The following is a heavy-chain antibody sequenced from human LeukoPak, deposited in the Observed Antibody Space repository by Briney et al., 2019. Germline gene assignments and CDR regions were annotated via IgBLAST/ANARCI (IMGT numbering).Heavy chain of an antibody. D-gene: IGHD4-17*01. V-gene: IGHV4-38-2*02. Sequence: PSETLSLTCTVSGGSISSYYWGWIRQPPGKGLEWIGSIYHSGSTYYNPSLKSRVTISVDTSKNQFSLKLSSVTAADTAVYYCARGFYTVTREFDYWGQGTLVTVSS. CDR3: ARGFYTVTREFDY. CDR1: GGSISSYY. CDR2: IYHSGST. J-gene: IGHJ4*02.